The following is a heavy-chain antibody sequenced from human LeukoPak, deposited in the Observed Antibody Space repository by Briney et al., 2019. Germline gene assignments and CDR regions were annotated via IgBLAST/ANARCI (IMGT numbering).Heavy chain of an antibody. CDR2: IRYDGNNK. D-gene: IGHD1-26*01. Sequence: PGGSLRLFCAASGFTFKNYAMHWVRQAPGKGLDWVAFIRYDGNNKFYADSVKGRFTISRDNSKNTLYLQMNNLRPEDTAIYYCGKDSVGATTLDWFDSWGQGTLVTVSS. CDR1: GFTFKNYA. CDR3: GKDSVGATTLDWFDS. J-gene: IGHJ5*01. V-gene: IGHV3-30*02.